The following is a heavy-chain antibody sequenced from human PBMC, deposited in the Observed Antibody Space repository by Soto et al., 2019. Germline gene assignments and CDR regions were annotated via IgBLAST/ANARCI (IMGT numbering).Heavy chain of an antibody. Sequence: PSETLSLTCTVSGGSISSGGYYWSWIRQHPGKGLEWIGYIYYSGSTYYNPSLKSRVTISVDTSKNQFSLKLSSVTAADTAVYYCARVSSWSGYYYYGMDVWGQGTTVTVSS. J-gene: IGHJ6*02. CDR2: IYYSGST. D-gene: IGHD6-13*01. V-gene: IGHV4-31*03. CDR3: ARVSSWSGYYYYGMDV. CDR1: GGSISSGGYY.